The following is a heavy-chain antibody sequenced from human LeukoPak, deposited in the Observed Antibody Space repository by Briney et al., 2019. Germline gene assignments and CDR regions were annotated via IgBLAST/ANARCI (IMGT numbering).Heavy chain of an antibody. CDR2: FDPEDGET. D-gene: IGHD2-2*02. Sequence: ASVQVSCKASGGTFSSYAISWVRQAPGKGLEWMGGFDPEDGETIYAQKFQGRVTMTEDTSTDTAYMELSSLRSEDTAVYYCATGEVVPAAIPLDYWGQGTLVTVSS. V-gene: IGHV1-24*01. CDR3: ATGEVVPAAIPLDY. CDR1: GGTFSSYA. J-gene: IGHJ4*02.